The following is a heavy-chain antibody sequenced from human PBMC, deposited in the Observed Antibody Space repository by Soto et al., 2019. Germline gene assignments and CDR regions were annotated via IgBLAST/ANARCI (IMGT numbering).Heavy chain of an antibody. J-gene: IGHJ6*02. CDR2: MYNTGST. CDR1: AGSISRYY. Sequence: SETLSLTCTVSAGSISRYYWSWIRQPAGKGLEWIGYMYNTGSTVYNPSFKSRVTISVDTSKNQFSLKLNSVTAADSAVYYCARDLWGYCGTDCYPLDVWGQGTTVTVS. V-gene: IGHV4-59*01. CDR3: ARDLWGYCGTDCYPLDV. D-gene: IGHD2-21*02.